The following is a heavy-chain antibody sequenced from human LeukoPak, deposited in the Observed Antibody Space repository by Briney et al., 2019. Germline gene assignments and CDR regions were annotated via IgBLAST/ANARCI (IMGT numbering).Heavy chain of an antibody. Sequence: GGSPRLSCAASGFTFSSYWMHWVRQAPGKGLVWVSRINSDGSSTSYADSVKGRFTISRDNAKNTLYLQMNSLRAEDTAVYYCARELVVIDAFDIWGQGTMVTVSS. CDR2: INSDGSST. CDR3: ARELVVIDAFDI. J-gene: IGHJ3*02. D-gene: IGHD2-15*01. CDR1: GFTFSSYW. V-gene: IGHV3-74*01.